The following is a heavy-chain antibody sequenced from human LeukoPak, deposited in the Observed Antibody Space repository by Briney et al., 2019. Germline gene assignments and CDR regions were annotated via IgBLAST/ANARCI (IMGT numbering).Heavy chain of an antibody. CDR2: IYYSGST. D-gene: IGHD3-3*01. Sequence: TSETLSLTCTVSGGSISSSSYYWGWIRQPPGKGLEWIGSIYYSGSTYYNPSLKSRVTISVDTSKNQFSLKLSSVTAADTAVYYCASPLRFLEWHDAFDIWGQGTMVTVSS. J-gene: IGHJ3*02. CDR3: ASPLRFLEWHDAFDI. CDR1: GGSISSSSYY. V-gene: IGHV4-39*07.